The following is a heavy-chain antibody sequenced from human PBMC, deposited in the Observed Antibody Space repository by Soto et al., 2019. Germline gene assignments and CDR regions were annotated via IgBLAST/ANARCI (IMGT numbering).Heavy chain of an antibody. D-gene: IGHD3-3*01. V-gene: IGHV1-8*01. CDR3: ARATELRYVDWSVYRGGNYAMDV. Sequence: QVQLVQSGAEVKKPGASVRVSCKDSGYTFSGYDINWVRQATGQGQEWLGWVSPASGSTGYPGIFRGRVTMTWDRSTTTVYMDLSSLTSEDSAFYDCARATELRYVDWSVYRGGNYAMDVWGQGPTVTVSS. J-gene: IGHJ6*01. CDR2: VSPASGST. CDR1: GYTFSGYD.